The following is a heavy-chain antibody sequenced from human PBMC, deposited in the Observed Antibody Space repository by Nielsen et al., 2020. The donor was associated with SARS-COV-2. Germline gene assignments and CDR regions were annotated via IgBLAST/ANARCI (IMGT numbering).Heavy chain of an antibody. CDR2: INHWGNT. CDR1: GGSIGSYY. V-gene: IGHV4-34*01. CDR3: AIFDYDNSDLNDY. J-gene: IGHJ4*02. Sequence: SETLSLTCTVFGGSIGSYYWSWIRQPPGEGLEWIGEINHWGNTNYNPSLKSRVTISVDTSKSQFSLRLNSVTTADTAVYYCAIFDYDNSDLNDYWGQGTLVTVSS. D-gene: IGHD4-11*01.